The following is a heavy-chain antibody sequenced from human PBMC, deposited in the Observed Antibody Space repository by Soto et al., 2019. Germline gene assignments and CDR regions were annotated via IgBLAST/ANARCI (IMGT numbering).Heavy chain of an antibody. V-gene: IGHV3-30-3*01. CDR3: ARVSSLERDYVWGSYRWSYFDY. CDR1: GFTFSSYA. CDR2: ISYDGSNK. D-gene: IGHD3-16*02. Sequence: PGGSLRLSCAASGFTFSSYAMHWVRQAPGKGLEWVAVISYDGSNKYYADSVKGRFTISRDNSKNTLYLQMNSLRAEDTAVYYCARVSSLERDYVWGSYRWSYFDYWGQGTLVTVSS. J-gene: IGHJ4*02.